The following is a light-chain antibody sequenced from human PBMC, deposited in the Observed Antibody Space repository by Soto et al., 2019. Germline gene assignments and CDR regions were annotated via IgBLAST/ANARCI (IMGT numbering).Light chain of an antibody. J-gene: IGKJ1*01. CDR3: QQSYSTPRT. CDR1: QSISSY. Sequence: DIQMTQSPSSLSASVVDRVTITCRASQSISSYLNWYQQKPGKAPNLLIYAASSLQSGVPSRFSGSASGTDFTLTISSLQPEDFATYYCQQSYSTPRTFGQGTKVEVK. V-gene: IGKV1-39*01. CDR2: AAS.